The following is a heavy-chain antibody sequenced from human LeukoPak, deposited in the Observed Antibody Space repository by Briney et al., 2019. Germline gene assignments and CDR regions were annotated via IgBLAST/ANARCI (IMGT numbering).Heavy chain of an antibody. V-gene: IGHV4-39*07. CDR2: IYYSGTT. D-gene: IGHD3-22*01. Sequence: SETLSLTCSVSGGSISSSNYYWGWIRQPPGKGLERIGSIYYSGTTYYNPSLESRVTMSVDTSKNQFSLRLSSVAAADTAFYYCATLYYYDTDYWGQGILVTASS. J-gene: IGHJ4*02. CDR1: GGSISSSNYY. CDR3: ATLYYYDTDY.